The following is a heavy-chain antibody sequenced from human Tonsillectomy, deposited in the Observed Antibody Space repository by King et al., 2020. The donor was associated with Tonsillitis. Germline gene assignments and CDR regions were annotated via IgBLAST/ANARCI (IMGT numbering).Heavy chain of an antibody. CDR1: GGSISSYY. CDR3: ARASLGFDY. Sequence: LQLQESGPGLVKPSETLSLTCTVSGGSISSYYWSWIRQPPGKGLEWIGYIYNSGSTNSNPSLKSRVTISVDTSKNQSSLKLSSVTAEDTAVYYCARASLGFDYWAREPWSPSPQ. V-gene: IGHV4-59*01. CDR2: IYNSGST. J-gene: IGHJ4*02.